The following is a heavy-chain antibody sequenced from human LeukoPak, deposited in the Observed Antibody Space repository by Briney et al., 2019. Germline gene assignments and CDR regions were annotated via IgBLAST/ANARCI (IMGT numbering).Heavy chain of an antibody. Sequence: GGSLRLSCAASGFTFSDFGMHWVRQAPGKGLEWVAFIRNDGSNDYYPDSVKGRFTISKDNSRTTLYLQMHSLRIEDTAVYYCVKGGSSSHNWFDPWGQGILVTVSS. D-gene: IGHD6-13*01. CDR3: VKGGSSSHNWFDP. CDR1: GFTFSDFG. CDR2: IRNDGSND. J-gene: IGHJ5*02. V-gene: IGHV3-30*02.